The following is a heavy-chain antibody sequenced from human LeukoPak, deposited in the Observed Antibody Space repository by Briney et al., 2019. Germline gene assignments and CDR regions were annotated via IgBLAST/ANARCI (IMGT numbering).Heavy chain of an antibody. D-gene: IGHD3-22*01. CDR2: FSIGGTT. CDR3: ARHSEYYYASSSEWWFDP. V-gene: IGHV3-66*04. Sequence: GGSLRLSCAASGFTVSDHYMTWVRQAPGKGLEWVSTFSIGGTTYYAASVKGRFSISRDNSENAVFLHLNILRAEDTATYFCARHSEYYYASSSEWWFDPWGQGTLVIVSS. J-gene: IGHJ5*02. CDR1: GFTVSDHY.